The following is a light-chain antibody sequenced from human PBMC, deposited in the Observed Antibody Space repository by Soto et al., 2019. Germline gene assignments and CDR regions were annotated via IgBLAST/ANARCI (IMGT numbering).Light chain of an antibody. V-gene: IGKV3-15*01. Sequence: EILFTQSPATPSVSPGERAPLSCRASQSVSSNLAWYQQKPGQAPRLLIYGASTRATGIPARFSGSGSGTEFTLTISSLQSEDFAVYYCQQYNNWPPKTFGQGTKVDIK. J-gene: IGKJ1*01. CDR3: QQYNNWPPKT. CDR1: QSVSSN. CDR2: GAS.